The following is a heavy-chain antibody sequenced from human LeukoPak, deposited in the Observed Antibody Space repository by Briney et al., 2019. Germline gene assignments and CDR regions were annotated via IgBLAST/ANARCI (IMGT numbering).Heavy chain of an antibody. Sequence: ASVKVSCKASGYTFTSYYMHWVRQAPGQGLEWMGIINPSGGSTSYAQKFQGRVTMTRDMSTSTVYMELSSLRSEDTAVYYCARSDRGRTTVTMWFDPWGQGTLVTVSS. CDR3: ARSDRGRTTVTMWFDP. CDR2: INPSGGST. V-gene: IGHV1-46*01. J-gene: IGHJ5*02. D-gene: IGHD4-17*01. CDR1: GYTFTSYY.